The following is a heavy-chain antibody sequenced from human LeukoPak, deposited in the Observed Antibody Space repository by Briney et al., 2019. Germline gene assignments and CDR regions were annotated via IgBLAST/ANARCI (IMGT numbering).Heavy chain of an antibody. CDR2: ISGSGGST. CDR1: GFTFSRYA. J-gene: IGHJ4*02. CDR3: AKEGGTDRDYFDY. V-gene: IGHV3-23*01. Sequence: GGSLRLSCATSGFTFSRYAMNWVRQAPGKGLEWVSAISGSGGSTYYADSVKGRFTISRDNSKNTLYLQMNSLRAEDTAVYYCAKEGGTDRDYFDYWGQGTLVTVSS. D-gene: IGHD3-16*01.